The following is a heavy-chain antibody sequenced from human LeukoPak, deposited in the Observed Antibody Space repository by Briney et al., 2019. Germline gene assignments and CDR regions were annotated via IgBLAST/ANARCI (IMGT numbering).Heavy chain of an antibody. Sequence: PGGSLRLSCAASGFTFSSYEMNWVRQAPGKGLEWVSYISSSGSTIYYADSVKGRFTISRDNAKNSLYLQMNSLRAEDTAVYYCVPTTLALFDYRGQGTLDTVSS. CDR2: ISSSGSTI. V-gene: IGHV3-48*03. D-gene: IGHD2/OR15-2a*01. J-gene: IGHJ4*02. CDR1: GFTFSSYE. CDR3: VPTTLALFDY.